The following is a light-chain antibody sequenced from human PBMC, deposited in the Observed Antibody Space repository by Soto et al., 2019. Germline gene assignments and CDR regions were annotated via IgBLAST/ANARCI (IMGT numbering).Light chain of an antibody. CDR1: SGHSSYI. CDR3: ETWDTNWV. Sequence: QPVLTQSSSASTSLGSSVKLTCTLSSGHSSYIIAWHQQQSGKAPRYLMKLEGSGSYNKGSGVPDRFSGSSSGADRYLTISNLQFEDEADYYCETWDTNWVFGGGTKVTVL. J-gene: IGLJ3*02. CDR2: LEGSGSY. V-gene: IGLV4-60*02.